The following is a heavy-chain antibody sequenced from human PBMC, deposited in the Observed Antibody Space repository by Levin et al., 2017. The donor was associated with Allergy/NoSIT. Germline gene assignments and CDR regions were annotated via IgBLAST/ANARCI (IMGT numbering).Heavy chain of an antibody. CDR1: GFTVSSDY. J-gene: IGHJ4*02. Sequence: GGSLRLSCAASGFTVSSDYMSWVRQAPGKGLEWVSVIYSDGGTYHADSVKGRFSISRDSSENTLFLHMTSLRGEDTAMYYCARAAGWYSFDSWGRGTLVTVSS. CDR2: IYSDGGT. CDR3: ARAAGWYSFDS. V-gene: IGHV3-53*01.